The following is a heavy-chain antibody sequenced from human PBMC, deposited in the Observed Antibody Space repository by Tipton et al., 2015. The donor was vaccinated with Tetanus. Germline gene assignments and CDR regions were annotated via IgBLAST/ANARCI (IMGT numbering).Heavy chain of an antibody. CDR2: ISGSGAST. CDR3: AKDMGDYYGSGSYSNFDY. V-gene: IGHV3-23*01. J-gene: IGHJ4*02. Sequence: SLRLSCAASGFTFSSYVMSWVRQAPGKGLEWVSAISGSGASTYYADSVKGRFTISRDNAKNSLYLQMNSLRAEDTALYYCAKDMGDYYGSGSYSNFDYWGQGTLVTVSS. D-gene: IGHD3-10*01. CDR1: GFTFSSYV.